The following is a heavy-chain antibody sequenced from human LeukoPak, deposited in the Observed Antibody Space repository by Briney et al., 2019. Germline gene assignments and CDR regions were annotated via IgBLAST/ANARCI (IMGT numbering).Heavy chain of an antibody. V-gene: IGHV3-23*01. D-gene: IGHD1-26*01. Sequence: GGSLRLSCAASGFTFRNYAISWVRQAPGKGLEWVSAISNSGRTYYADSVKGRFTISRDNSRNTLHLQMNSLRAEDTAVYYCAKESPYAVGGTGRIYYFDYWGQRALVTVSS. CDR3: AKESPYAVGGTGRIYYFDY. J-gene: IGHJ4*02. CDR1: GFTFRNYA. CDR2: ISNSGRT.